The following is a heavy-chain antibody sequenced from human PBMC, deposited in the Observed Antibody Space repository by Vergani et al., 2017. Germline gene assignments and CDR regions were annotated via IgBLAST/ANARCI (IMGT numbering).Heavy chain of an antibody. CDR2: IYHSGST. V-gene: IGHV4-38-2*01. J-gene: IGHJ4*02. CDR1: GYSISSGYY. Sequence: QVQLQESGPGLVKPSETLSLTCAVSGYSISSGYYWGWIRQPPGKGLEWIGSIYHSGSTYYNPSLKSRVTISVDTSKNQFSLKLSSVTPADTAVYYCARHLGSGWWYFDYWGQGTLVTVSS. D-gene: IGHD6-19*01. CDR3: ARHLGSGWWYFDY.